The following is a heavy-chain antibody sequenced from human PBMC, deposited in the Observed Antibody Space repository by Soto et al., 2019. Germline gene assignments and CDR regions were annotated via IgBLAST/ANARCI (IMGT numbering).Heavy chain of an antibody. CDR3: ARDLSSGYQTFYFDY. V-gene: IGHV4-38-2*02. J-gene: IGHJ4*01. Sequence: SETLSLTCQVSGYLINSGYSWGWIRQSPGKGLEWIGSTSYDGKSYYKPSLKSRVVMSVDLANNQFSLRLRSVTAADTAVYYCARDLSSGYQTFYFDYWGQGTPVTVSS. CDR2: TSYDGKS. D-gene: IGHD3-22*01. CDR1: GYLINSGYS.